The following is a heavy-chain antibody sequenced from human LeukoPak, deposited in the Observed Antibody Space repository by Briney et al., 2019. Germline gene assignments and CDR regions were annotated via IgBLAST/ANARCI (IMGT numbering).Heavy chain of an antibody. D-gene: IGHD5-12*01. V-gene: IGHV3-30*02. CDR2: IRYDGSNK. Sequence: GGSLRLSCAASGFIFSSYGMHWVRQAPGKGLEWVAFIRYDGSNKYYADSVKGRFTISRDNSKNTLYLQMNSLRAEDTAVYYCAKDTVKVTTIRRVPHYMDVWGKGATVTISS. CDR3: AKDTVKVTTIRRVPHYMDV. CDR1: GFIFSSYG. J-gene: IGHJ6*03.